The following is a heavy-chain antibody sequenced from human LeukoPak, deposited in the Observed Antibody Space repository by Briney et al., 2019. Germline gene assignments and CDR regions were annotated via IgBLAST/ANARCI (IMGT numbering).Heavy chain of an antibody. CDR1: GYSISSGYY. CDR3: ARTTEAHSWRTRYYDYYMDV. CDR2: IYYSGST. D-gene: IGHD6-13*01. Sequence: SETLSLTCTVSGYSISSGYYWSWIRQPPGKGLEWIGYIYYSGSTNYNPSLKSRVTISVDTSKNQFSLKLSSVTAADTAVYYCARTTEAHSWRTRYYDYYMDVWGKGTTVTVSS. J-gene: IGHJ6*03. V-gene: IGHV4-61*01.